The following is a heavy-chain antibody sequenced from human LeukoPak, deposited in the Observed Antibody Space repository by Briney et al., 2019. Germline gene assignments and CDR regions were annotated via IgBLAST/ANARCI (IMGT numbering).Heavy chain of an antibody. CDR3: ARQSGVYSSGWYSGYCYGMDV. CDR2: IYYSGST. Sequence: NPSETLSLTCTVSGGSISSSSYYWGWIRQPPGKGLEWIGSIYYSGSTYYNPSLKSRVTISVDTSKNQFSLKLSSVTAADTAVYYCARQSGVYSSGWYSGYCYGMDVWGQGTTVTVSS. V-gene: IGHV4-39*01. J-gene: IGHJ6*02. CDR1: GGSISSSSYY. D-gene: IGHD6-19*01.